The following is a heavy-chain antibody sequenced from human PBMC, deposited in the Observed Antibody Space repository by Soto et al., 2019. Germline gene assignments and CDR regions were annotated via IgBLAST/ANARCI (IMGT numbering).Heavy chain of an antibody. J-gene: IGHJ5*02. V-gene: IGHV4-59*02. CDR3: AKSYYDTTGFAVDP. D-gene: IGHD3-22*01. CDR1: GDSVSSGY. Sequence: QMQLRESGPGLVKPSETLSLTCTVSGDSVSSGYWSWIRQPPGKGLEWIGFMYFGGSFNYNPSLTSRVTISVETSKNQFSMKMTSVTAADTAVYYCAKSYYDTTGFAVDPWGQGTLVTVSS. CDR2: MYFGGSF.